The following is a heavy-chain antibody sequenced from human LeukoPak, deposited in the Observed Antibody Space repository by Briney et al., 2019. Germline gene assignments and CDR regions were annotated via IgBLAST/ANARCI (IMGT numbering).Heavy chain of an antibody. D-gene: IGHD2-15*01. V-gene: IGHV4-59*01. CDR1: GGSIRSYY. J-gene: IGHJ4*02. CDR2: IYYSGST. Sequence: SETLSLTCTVSGGSIRSYYWSWIRQPPGKGLEWIGYIYYSGSTNYNPSLKSRVTISVDTSKNQFSLKLSSVTAADTAVYYCARDRGPDCSGGSCWDYWGQGTQVTVSS. CDR3: ARDRGPDCSGGSCWDY.